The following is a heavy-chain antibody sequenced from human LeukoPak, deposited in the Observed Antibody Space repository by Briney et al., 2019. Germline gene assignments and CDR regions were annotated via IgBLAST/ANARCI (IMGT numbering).Heavy chain of an antibody. V-gene: IGHV4-4*07. CDR2: IYPSGST. D-gene: IGHD3-16*01. CDR1: GGSISSYY. Sequence: SETLALTCTVSGGSISSYYWVWIRQPAGKGLEWIGRIYPSGSTNYNPSLKSRVTMSVDTSKNQFSLKMSSVTAADTAVYYCARDRSLGELTTESPSFDSWGQGTLVTVSS. J-gene: IGHJ4*02. CDR3: ARDRSLGELTTESPSFDS.